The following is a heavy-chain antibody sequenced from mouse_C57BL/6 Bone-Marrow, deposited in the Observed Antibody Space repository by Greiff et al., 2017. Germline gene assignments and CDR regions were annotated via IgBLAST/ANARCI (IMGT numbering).Heavy chain of an antibody. Sequence: QSGPGMVKPSQSLSLTCTVTGYSITSGYDWHWIRHFPGNKLEWMGYISYSGSTNYNPSLKSRISITHDTSKNHFFLKLNSVTTEDTATYYCARGYDGYYDYWGQGTTLTVSS. CDR1: GYSITSGYD. V-gene: IGHV3-1*01. D-gene: IGHD2-3*01. CDR3: ARGYDGYYDY. J-gene: IGHJ2*01. CDR2: ISYSGST.